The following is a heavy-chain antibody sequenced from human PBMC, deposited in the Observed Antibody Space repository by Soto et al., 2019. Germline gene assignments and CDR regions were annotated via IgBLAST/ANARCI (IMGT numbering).Heavy chain of an antibody. CDR1: GFTVSSNY. J-gene: IGHJ4*02. D-gene: IGHD3-10*01. Sequence: GGSLRLSCAASGFTVSSNYMSWVRQAPGKGLEWVSVIYSGGSTYYADSVKGRFTISRDNSKNTLYLQMNSLRAEDTAVYYCARSQGTMVRGVIAPRYFDYWGQGTLVTVSS. CDR3: ARSQGTMVRGVIAPRYFDY. V-gene: IGHV3-53*01. CDR2: IYSGGST.